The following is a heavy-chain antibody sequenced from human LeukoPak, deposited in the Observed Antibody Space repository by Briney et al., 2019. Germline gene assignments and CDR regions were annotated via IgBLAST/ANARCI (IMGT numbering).Heavy chain of an antibody. CDR2: IYYSGST. CDR1: GGSISSSSYY. D-gene: IGHD3-22*01. Sequence: SPSETLSLTCTVSGGSISSSSYYWGWIRQPPGKGLEWIGSIYYSGSTYYNPSLKSRVTIPVDTSKNQFSLKLSSVTAADTAVYYCAREREYYYDSRGHRGGWFAPWGQGTLVTVSS. V-gene: IGHV4-39*07. J-gene: IGHJ5*02. CDR3: AREREYYYDSRGHRGGWFAP.